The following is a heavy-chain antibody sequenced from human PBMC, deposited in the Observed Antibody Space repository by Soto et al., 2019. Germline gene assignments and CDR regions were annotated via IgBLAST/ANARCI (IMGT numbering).Heavy chain of an antibody. V-gene: IGHV1-2*02. CDR2: INTTFDDT. CDR1: GYTFTAYY. D-gene: IGHD3-10*01. J-gene: IGHJ6*02. CDR3: ASNLDYYYGPGSGNGHGF. Sequence: QVQLVQSGAEVKEPGDSVRVSCEASGYTFTAYYIHWVRQAPGQGLEWRRWINTTFDDTTYAKDLQGRFFITRDMFISTVYMELSRLTSDDTAIYYCASNLDYYYGPGSGNGHGFWGQGTTVTVFS.